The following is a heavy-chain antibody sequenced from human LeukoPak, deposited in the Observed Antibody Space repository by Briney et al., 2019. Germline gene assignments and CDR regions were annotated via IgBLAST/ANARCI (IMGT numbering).Heavy chain of an antibody. CDR2: ISSSSRHI. V-gene: IGHV3-11*06. CDR3: AREGSYDSTGYYYGY. D-gene: IGHD3-22*01. Sequence: PGGSLSLSCAASGFIFSDYYMSWIRQAPGKGPEWLSYISSSSRHINYADSVKGRFTTSRDNAKKSLYLQMNSLRAEDTAVYYCAREGSYDSTGYYYGYWGQGTLVTVSS. CDR1: GFIFSDYY. J-gene: IGHJ4*02.